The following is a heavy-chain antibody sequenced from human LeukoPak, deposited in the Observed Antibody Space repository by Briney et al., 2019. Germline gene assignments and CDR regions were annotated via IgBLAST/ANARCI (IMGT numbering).Heavy chain of an antibody. CDR3: ARGRGLRGFDY. CDR1: GYSISSGYY. CDR2: IYYSGST. D-gene: IGHD1-26*01. J-gene: IGHJ4*02. Sequence: SETLSLTCTVSGYSISSGYYWGWIRQPPGKGLEWIGYIYYSGSTNYNPSLKSRVTISVDTSKNQFSLKLSSVTAADTAVYYCARGRGLRGFDYWGQGTLVTVSS. V-gene: IGHV4-61*01.